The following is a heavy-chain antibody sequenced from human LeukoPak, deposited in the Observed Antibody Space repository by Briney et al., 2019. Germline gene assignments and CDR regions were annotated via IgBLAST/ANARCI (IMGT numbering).Heavy chain of an antibody. CDR3: ARVRVAGTFYFDY. Sequence: PSETLSLTCAVYGGSFSGYYWSWIRQPPGKGLEWIGYIYYSGSTNYNPSLKSRVTISVDTSKNQFSLKLSSVTAADTAVYYCARVRVAGTFYFDYWGQGTLVTVSS. J-gene: IGHJ4*02. D-gene: IGHD6-19*01. V-gene: IGHV4-59*01. CDR2: IYYSGST. CDR1: GGSFSGYY.